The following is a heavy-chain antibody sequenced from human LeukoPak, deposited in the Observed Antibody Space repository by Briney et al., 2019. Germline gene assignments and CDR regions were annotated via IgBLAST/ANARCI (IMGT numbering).Heavy chain of an antibody. D-gene: IGHD1-14*01. J-gene: IGHJ1*01. CDR3: ARVRDHHGVFQH. CDR2: ISWNSGSI. CDR1: GFTFDDYA. Sequence: PGGSLRLSCAASGFTFDDYAMHWVRQAPGKGLEWVSGISWNSGSIGYADSVKGRFTISRDNAKNSLYLQMNSLRAEDTALYYCARVRDHHGVFQHWGQGTLVTVSS. V-gene: IGHV3-9*01.